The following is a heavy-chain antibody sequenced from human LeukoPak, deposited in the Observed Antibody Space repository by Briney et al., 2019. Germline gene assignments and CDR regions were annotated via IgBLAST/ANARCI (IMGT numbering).Heavy chain of an antibody. D-gene: IGHD6-13*01. J-gene: IGHJ6*02. CDR3: ARVVGYSSSWYGYYYYYGMDV. CDR2: IYHSGST. CDR1: GDSISSGGYS. V-gene: IGHV4-30-2*01. Sequence: SETLSLTCAVSGDSISSGGYSWSWIRQPPGKGLEWIGYIYHSGSTYYNPSLKSRVTISVDRSKNQFSLKLSSVTAADTAVYYCARVVGYSSSWYGYYYYYGMDVWGQGTTVTVSS.